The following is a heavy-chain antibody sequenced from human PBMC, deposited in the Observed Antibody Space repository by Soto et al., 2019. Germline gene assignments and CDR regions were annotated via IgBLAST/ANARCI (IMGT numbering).Heavy chain of an antibody. CDR3: AREYSSSAGWFDP. V-gene: IGHV4-38-2*02. Sequence: PSETLSLTCAVSDYSIGRGYYWGWIRQPPGGGLEWIGSIYHSGNTHYNPSLKSRVTISVDTSKNQFSLKLKSVTAADTAVYFCAREYSSSAGWFDPWGQGAQVTVS. D-gene: IGHD6-6*01. CDR2: IYHSGNT. J-gene: IGHJ5*02. CDR1: DYSIGRGYY.